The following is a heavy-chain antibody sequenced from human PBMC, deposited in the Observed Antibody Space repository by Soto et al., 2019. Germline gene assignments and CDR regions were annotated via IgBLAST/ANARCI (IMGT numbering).Heavy chain of an antibody. CDR3: ARDARAYSGYDPAWFDP. D-gene: IGHD5-12*01. J-gene: IGHJ5*02. CDR2: IWYDGSNK. V-gene: IGHV3-33*01. CDR1: GFTFSSYG. Sequence: QVQLVESGGGVVQPGRSLRLSCAASGFTFSSYGMHWVRQAPGKGLEWVAVIWYDGSNKYYADSVKGRFTISRDNSKNTLYLQMNSLRAEDTAVYYCARDARAYSGYDPAWFDPWGQGTLVTVSS.